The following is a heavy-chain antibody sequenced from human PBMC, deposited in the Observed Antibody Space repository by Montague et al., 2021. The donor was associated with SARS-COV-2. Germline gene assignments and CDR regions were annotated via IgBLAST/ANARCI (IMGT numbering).Heavy chain of an antibody. D-gene: IGHD6-19*01. CDR3: ARDIAVAGLFDY. Sequence: TLSLTCTVYGGSISSGSYYWSWIRQPAGKGLEWIGRISISGSTNYNPSLKSRVTISVDTSKNQLSLKLSSVTAADTAVYYCARDIAVAGLFDYWGQGTLVTVSS. CDR2: ISISGST. J-gene: IGHJ4*02. V-gene: IGHV4-61*02. CDR1: GGSISSGSYY.